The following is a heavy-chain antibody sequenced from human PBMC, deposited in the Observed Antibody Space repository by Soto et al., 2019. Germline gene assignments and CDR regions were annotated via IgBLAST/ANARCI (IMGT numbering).Heavy chain of an antibody. CDR1: GGSISSGGYS. CDR3: ARVPDR. J-gene: IGHJ5*02. CDR2: IYHSGST. V-gene: IGHV4-30-2*01. Sequence: SETLSLTCAVSGGSISSGGYSWSWIRQPPGKGLEWIGYIYHSGSTYSNPSLKSRVTISVDRSKNQFSLKLCSVTAADTAGYYWARVPDRWGQGTLVTVSS.